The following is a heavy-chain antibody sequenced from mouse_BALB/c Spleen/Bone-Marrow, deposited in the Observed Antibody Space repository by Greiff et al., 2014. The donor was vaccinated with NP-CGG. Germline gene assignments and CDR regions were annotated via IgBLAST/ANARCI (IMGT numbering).Heavy chain of an antibody. CDR1: GFNIKDTY. J-gene: IGHJ4*01. CDR3: ARWEYYAMDY. D-gene: IGHD4-1*01. CDR2: IDPANGNT. Sequence: EVQLQESGAELVKPGASVKLSCTASGFNIKDTYMHWVKQRPEQGLEWIGRIDPANGNTKYDPKFQGKAAITADTSSNTAYLQLSSLTSEDTAVYYCARWEYYAMDYWGQGTSVTVSS. V-gene: IGHV14-3*02.